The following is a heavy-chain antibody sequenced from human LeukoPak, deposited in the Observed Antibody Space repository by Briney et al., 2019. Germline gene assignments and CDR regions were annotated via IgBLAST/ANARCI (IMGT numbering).Heavy chain of an antibody. J-gene: IGHJ5*02. CDR1: GFTFSSYS. CDR3: ARDYCSSTSCYNWFDP. CDR2: ISSSSSYI. V-gene: IGHV3-21*01. Sequence: GGTLRLSCAASGFTFSSYSMNWVRQATGKGLEWVSSISSSSSYIYYADSVKGRFTISRDNAKNSLYLQMNSLRAEDTAVYYCARDYCSSTSCYNWFDPWGKGTLVTVSS. D-gene: IGHD2-2*01.